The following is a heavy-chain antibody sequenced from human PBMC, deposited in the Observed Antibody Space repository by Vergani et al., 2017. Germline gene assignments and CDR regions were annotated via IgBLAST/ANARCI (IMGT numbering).Heavy chain of an antibody. CDR3: SRHDDIVVVTALDY. CDR2: IRSKVNTYAT. CDR1: GFTFSGSA. D-gene: IGHD2-21*02. V-gene: IGHV3-73*01. Sequence: EVQLVESGGGLVQPGGSLKLSCAASGFTFSGSAIHWVRQASGKGLEWIGRIRSKVNTYATAYAASVKGRFTISRDDSKNTAYLQMNSLRTEDTAMYLCSRHDDIVVVTALDYWGQGTLVTVSS. J-gene: IGHJ4*02.